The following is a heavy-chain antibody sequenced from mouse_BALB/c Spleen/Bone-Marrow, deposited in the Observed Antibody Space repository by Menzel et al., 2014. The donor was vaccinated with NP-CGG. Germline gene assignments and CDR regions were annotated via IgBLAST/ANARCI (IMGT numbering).Heavy chain of an antibody. CDR1: GYTFTSYY. V-gene: IGHV1S56*01. CDR2: IYPGDFNT. J-gene: IGHJ4*01. CDR3: ARKSQRAYDSMNY. Sequence: VQLQESGPELVNPGASVRISCKASGYTFTSYYIHWVKQRPGQGLEWIGWIYPGDFNTKYNEKFKGKATLTADKSSSTAYMQLSSLTSEDSAVYFCARKSQRAYDSMNYWGPGTSVTVSS. D-gene: IGHD2-4*01.